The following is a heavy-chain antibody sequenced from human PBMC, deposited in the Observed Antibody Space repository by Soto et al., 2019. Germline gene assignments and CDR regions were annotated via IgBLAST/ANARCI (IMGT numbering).Heavy chain of an antibody. Sequence: PGESLKISCKGSGYSFTSYWIGWVRQMPGKGLEWMGIIYPGDSNTRYSPSFQGQVTISADKSISTAYLQWSSLKASDTAMYYCARQRIVGATTRYYYYGMDVWGQGTTVTVYS. CDR3: ARQRIVGATTRYYYYGMDV. D-gene: IGHD1-26*01. J-gene: IGHJ6*02. CDR2: IYPGDSNT. CDR1: GYSFTSYW. V-gene: IGHV5-51*01.